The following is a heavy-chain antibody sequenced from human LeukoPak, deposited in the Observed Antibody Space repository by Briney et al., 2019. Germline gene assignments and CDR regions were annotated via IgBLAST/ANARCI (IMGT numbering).Heavy chain of an antibody. CDR1: GYNFIGQW. CDR2: ISPGDSDT. CDR3: AREAWGSVDS. J-gene: IGHJ4*02. Sequence: KSGESLKISCQGSGYNFIGQWIGWVRQRPGKGLEWMGVISPGDSDTRYRPSFQGQVTITADKSISAAYLQWSSLKTSDTAMYYCAREAWGSVDSWGQGTLVTVSP. D-gene: IGHD7-27*01. V-gene: IGHV5-51*01.